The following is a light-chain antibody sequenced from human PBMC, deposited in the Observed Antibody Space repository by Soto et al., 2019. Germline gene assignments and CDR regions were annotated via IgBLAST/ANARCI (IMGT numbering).Light chain of an antibody. CDR1: QGIRND. Sequence: AIQMTQSPSSLSASIGDRVTITCRASQGIRNDLGWYQQKPGKAPKVLIYASSNLHSGVPSSFSGSGSGTDFTLTISSLQPEDFATYYCLQDYNYPHTFGPGTKVDIK. V-gene: IGKV1-6*01. CDR2: ASS. CDR3: LQDYNYPHT. J-gene: IGKJ3*01.